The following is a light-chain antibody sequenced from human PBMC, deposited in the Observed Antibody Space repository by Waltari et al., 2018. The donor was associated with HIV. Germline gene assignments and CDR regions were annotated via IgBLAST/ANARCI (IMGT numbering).Light chain of an antibody. Sequence: DIVMTQSPDSLAVSLGERATINCRSSQSLFSTSNSRTYLAWYQLKPGQPPKLLISWASTRESGVPDRFSGSGSGTAFALSISSLQAEDVAVYYCQQYYTPLITFGQGTRLEIK. J-gene: IGKJ5*01. V-gene: IGKV4-1*01. CDR1: QSLFSTSNSRTY. CDR3: QQYYTPLIT. CDR2: WAS.